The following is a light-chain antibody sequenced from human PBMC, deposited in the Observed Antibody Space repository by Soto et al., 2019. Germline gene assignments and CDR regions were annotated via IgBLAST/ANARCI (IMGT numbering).Light chain of an antibody. CDR2: AAS. V-gene: IGKV3-20*01. Sequence: EVVMAQCPATLSVYPGESATLSSRPSQSVRSSYLAWYQQTTGQTPRRLIYAASSRATGIPDRFSGSGSGTDFSLTISRLEAEDFAVYYCQQYGSSPRTFGQGTKVDIK. CDR3: QQYGSSPRT. J-gene: IGKJ1*01. CDR1: QSVRSSY.